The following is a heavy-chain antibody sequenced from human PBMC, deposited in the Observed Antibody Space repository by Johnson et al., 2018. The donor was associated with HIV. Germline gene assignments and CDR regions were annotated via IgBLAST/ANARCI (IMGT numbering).Heavy chain of an antibody. CDR1: RFTFRSYA. J-gene: IGHJ3*02. V-gene: IGHV3-30*04. Sequence: QVQLVESGGGVVQPGRSLRLSCAASRFTFRSYAMHWVRQAPGKGLEWVAVISYDGSNTYYANFVKGRFTISRENSKNTLYLQMNSLRAEDTAVYYCVKLPVAPSYGAFDIWGQGTMVTVSS. CDR3: VKLPVAPSYGAFDI. CDR2: ISYDGSNT. D-gene: IGHD6-19*01.